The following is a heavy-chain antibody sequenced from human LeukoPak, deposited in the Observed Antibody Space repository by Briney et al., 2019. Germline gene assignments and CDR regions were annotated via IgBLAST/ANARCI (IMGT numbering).Heavy chain of an antibody. J-gene: IGHJ3*02. Sequence: GGSLRLSRAASGFTFSSYWMHWVRQVPGKGLVWVSRINSDGSSTSYADSVKGRFTISRDNAKNTLYVQMNSLRAEDTAVYYCSTGSEHAFDIWGRGTMVTVSS. V-gene: IGHV3-74*01. D-gene: IGHD1-14*01. CDR3: STGSEHAFDI. CDR1: GFTFSSYW. CDR2: INSDGSST.